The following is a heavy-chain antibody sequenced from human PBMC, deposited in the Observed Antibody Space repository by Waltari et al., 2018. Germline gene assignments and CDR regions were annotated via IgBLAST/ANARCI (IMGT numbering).Heavy chain of an antibody. Sequence: QVQLQESGPGLVKPSETLSLTCPVSGGSISSYYWSWIRQPPGKGLEWIGEINHSGSTNYNPSLKSRVTISVDTSKNQFSLKLSSVTAADTAVYYCARGFSKAQWLLDDAFDIWGQGTMVTVSS. CDR2: INHSGST. D-gene: IGHD5-12*01. CDR1: GGSISSYY. V-gene: IGHV4-59*12. CDR3: ARGFSKAQWLLDDAFDI. J-gene: IGHJ3*02.